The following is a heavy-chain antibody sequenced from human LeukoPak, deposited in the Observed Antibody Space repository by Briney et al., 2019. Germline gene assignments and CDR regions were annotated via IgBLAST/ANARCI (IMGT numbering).Heavy chain of an antibody. D-gene: IGHD4-23*01. J-gene: IGHJ4*02. Sequence: GGSLRLSCAASGFTFSSYWMSWVRQAPGKGLEWVANIKQGGSEKYYVDSVKGRFTISRDNAKNSLYPQMNSLRAEDTAVYYCARQGRTTVVTPVGYWGQGTLVTVSS. V-gene: IGHV3-7*01. CDR2: IKQGGSEK. CDR1: GFTFSSYW. CDR3: ARQGRTTVVTPVGY.